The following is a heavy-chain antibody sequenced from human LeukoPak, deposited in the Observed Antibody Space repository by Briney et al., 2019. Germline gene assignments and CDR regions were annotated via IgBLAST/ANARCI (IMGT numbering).Heavy chain of an antibody. D-gene: IGHD2-21*02. V-gene: IGHV3-23*01. Sequence: PGGSLRLSCEASGITFSSYAMSWVRQAPGKGLEWVSTISGSGGSTYYADSVKGRFTISRDNSKNTLYLQMNSLRAEDTAVYYCAKDRVLVTATLVWTAGQFNAFDIWGQGTMVTVSS. CDR3: AKDRVLVTATLVWTAGQFNAFDI. CDR1: GITFSSYA. CDR2: ISGSGGST. J-gene: IGHJ3*02.